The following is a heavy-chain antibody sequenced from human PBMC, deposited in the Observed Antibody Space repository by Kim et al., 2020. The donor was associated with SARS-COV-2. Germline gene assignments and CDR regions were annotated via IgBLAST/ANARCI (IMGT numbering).Heavy chain of an antibody. J-gene: IGHJ4*01. V-gene: IGHV4-59*08. Sequence: SETLSLTCAVSGDSITHYQWTWIRQPPGRGLQWIGYFQFSGSPKYDPSLQSRLTITADTSKNQFSLRLTSVSAADTAVYYCARLQRGPYSLDYWG. CDR3: ARLQRGPYSLDY. CDR1: GDSITHYQ. CDR2: FQFSGSP. D-gene: IGHD2-15*01.